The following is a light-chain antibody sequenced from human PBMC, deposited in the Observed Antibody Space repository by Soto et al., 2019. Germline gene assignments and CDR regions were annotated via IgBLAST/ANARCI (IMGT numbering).Light chain of an antibody. CDR2: GAS. J-gene: IGKJ2*01. CDR3: HRYVSLYT. V-gene: IGKV3-20*01. Sequence: EIVLTQSPGTLSLSTGERATLSCRASQSVSSSYLAWYQQKPGQAPRLLIYGASSRATGIPDRFSGSGSGTDFTLTISRLEPEDFAVYYCHRYVSLYTFGQGTKLEIK. CDR1: QSVSSSY.